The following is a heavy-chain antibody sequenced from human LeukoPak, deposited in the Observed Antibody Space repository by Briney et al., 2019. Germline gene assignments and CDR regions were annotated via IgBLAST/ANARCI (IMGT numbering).Heavy chain of an antibody. J-gene: IGHJ5*02. V-gene: IGHV1-69*04. CDR3: ARGRTHYYDSSGYVAWFDP. D-gene: IGHD3-22*01. CDR1: GGTFSSYA. Sequence: SVKVSCKASGGTFSSYAISWVRQAPGQGLEWMGRIIPIFGIANYAQKFQGRVTVTADKSTSTAYMELSSLRSEDTAVYYCARGRTHYYDSSGYVAWFDPWGQGTLVTVSS. CDR2: IIPIFGIA.